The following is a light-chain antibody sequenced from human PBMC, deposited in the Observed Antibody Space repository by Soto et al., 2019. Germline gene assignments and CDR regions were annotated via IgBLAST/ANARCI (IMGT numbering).Light chain of an antibody. J-gene: IGKJ4*01. CDR2: GAS. CDR1: QSISISY. CDR3: QQYGSSPLT. Sequence: IALTQSPGTLSLSPGERASLSCRTSQSISISYLAWYQQKPGQAPRLLLYGASSRGTGISDRFSGSGSGTDFTLTISRLEPEDFAVYYCQQYGSSPLTFGGGTKVEIK. V-gene: IGKV3-20*01.